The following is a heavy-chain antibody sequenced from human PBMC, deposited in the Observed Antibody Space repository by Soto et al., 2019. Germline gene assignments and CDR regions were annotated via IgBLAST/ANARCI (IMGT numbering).Heavy chain of an antibody. D-gene: IGHD6-6*01. J-gene: IGHJ4*02. V-gene: IGHV2-5*02. Sequence: QITLKESDPTLVKPTQTLTLTCTFSGFSLTTSGVGVGWIRQPPGKALEWLALIYWDDDKRYSPSLNSRLTITKDTSKNQVVLTMTNMDPVDTATYYCAHSRPPRLLDFWGQGTLVIVSS. CDR2: IYWDDDK. CDR1: GFSLTTSGVG. CDR3: AHSRPPRLLDF.